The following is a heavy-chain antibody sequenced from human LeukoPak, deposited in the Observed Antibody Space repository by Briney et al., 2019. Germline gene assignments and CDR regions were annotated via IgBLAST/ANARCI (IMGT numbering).Heavy chain of an antibody. CDR2: IKQDGSEK. CDR3: ARDAFSYYYYYMDV. V-gene: IGHV3-7*01. J-gene: IGHJ6*03. Sequence: PGGSLRLSCAASGFTFSSYAMHWVRQAPGKGLEWVANIKQDGSEKHYVDSVKGRFTISRDNAKNSLYLQMNSLRAEDTAVYYCARDAFSYYYYYMDVWGKGTTVTVSS. CDR1: GFTFSSYA.